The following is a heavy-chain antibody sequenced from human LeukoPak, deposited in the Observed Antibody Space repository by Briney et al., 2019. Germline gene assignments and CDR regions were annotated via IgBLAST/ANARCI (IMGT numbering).Heavy chain of an antibody. Sequence: GSVRLSCATSGFTFSNYWMHWVRQVPGKGLVWVSRIKGDGSRTSTADSVKGRFTICRDNAKNTHYLQMNSLRAEDTAIYYCAKDNSPGWFGPWGQGTLVSVS. CDR2: IKGDGSRT. CDR3: AKDNSPGWFGP. CDR1: GFTFSNYW. V-gene: IGHV3-74*01. D-gene: IGHD4-11*01. J-gene: IGHJ5*02.